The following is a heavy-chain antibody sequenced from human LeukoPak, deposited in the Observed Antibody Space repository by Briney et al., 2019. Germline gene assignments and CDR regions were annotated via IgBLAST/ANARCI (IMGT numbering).Heavy chain of an antibody. V-gene: IGHV1-69*04. CDR3: ARGPTAMVLSDY. CDR1: GGTFSSYA. Sequence: ASVKVSCKASGGTFSSYAISWVRQAPGQGLEWMGRIIPILGIANYAQKFQGRVTITADKSTSTAYMELSSLRSEDTAVYYCARGPTAMVLSDYWGQGTPVTVSS. CDR2: IIPILGIA. J-gene: IGHJ4*02. D-gene: IGHD5-18*01.